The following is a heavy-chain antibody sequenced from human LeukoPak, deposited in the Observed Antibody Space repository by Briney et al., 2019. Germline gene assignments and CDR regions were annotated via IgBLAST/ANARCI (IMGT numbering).Heavy chain of an antibody. CDR3: ARGGLLWFGELLYERDFLDF. CDR2: MNPNSGAT. CDR1: GYNITGYY. J-gene: IGHJ4*02. D-gene: IGHD3-10*01. V-gene: IGHV1-2*02. Sequence: ASVRVSCKASGYNITGYYVVWVRQAPGQGPEWMGWMNPNSGATDYAQKFQGRATMTGDTSISTAYLDLSRLTSDDTAVYFCARGGLLWFGELLYERDFLDFWGQGTLVTVST.